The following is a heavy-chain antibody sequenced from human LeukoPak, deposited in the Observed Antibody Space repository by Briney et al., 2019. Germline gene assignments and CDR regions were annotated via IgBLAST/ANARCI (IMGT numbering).Heavy chain of an antibody. V-gene: IGHV1-69*05. Sequence: GASVKVSCKASGGTFSSYAISWVQQAPGQGLEWMGGIIPIFGTANYAQKFQGRVTITTDESTSTAYMELSSLRSEDTAVYYCARGPYYGSGRNHFDYWGQGTLVTVSS. J-gene: IGHJ4*02. CDR1: GGTFSSYA. CDR3: ARGPYYGSGRNHFDY. D-gene: IGHD3-10*01. CDR2: IIPIFGTA.